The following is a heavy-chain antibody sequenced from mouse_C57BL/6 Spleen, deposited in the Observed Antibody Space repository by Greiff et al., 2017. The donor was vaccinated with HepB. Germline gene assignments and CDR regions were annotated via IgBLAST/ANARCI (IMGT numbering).Heavy chain of an antibody. CDR1: GYTFTDYN. CDR2: INPNNGGT. Sequence: VQLKQSGPELVKPGASVKMSCKASGYTFTDYNMHWVKQSHGKSLEWIGYINPNNGGTSYNQKFKGKATLTVNKSSSTAYMELRSLTSEDSAVYYCAKTPFTGNYAMDYWGQGTSVTVSS. V-gene: IGHV1-22*01. J-gene: IGHJ4*01. D-gene: IGHD4-1*01. CDR3: AKTPFTGNYAMDY.